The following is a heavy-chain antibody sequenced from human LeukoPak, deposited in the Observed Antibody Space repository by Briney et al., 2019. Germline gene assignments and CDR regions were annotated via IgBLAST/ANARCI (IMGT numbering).Heavy chain of an antibody. D-gene: IGHD3-3*01. CDR3: AKVVHYDFWSGNDY. CDR2: ISYDGSNK. CDR1: GFTFSSYG. V-gene: IGHV3-30*18. Sequence: GGSLRLSCAASGFTFSSYGMHWVRQAPGKGLEWVAVISYDGSNKYYADSVKGRFTISRDNSKNTLYLQMSSLRAEDTAVYYCAKVVHYDFWSGNDYWGQGTLVTVSS. J-gene: IGHJ4*02.